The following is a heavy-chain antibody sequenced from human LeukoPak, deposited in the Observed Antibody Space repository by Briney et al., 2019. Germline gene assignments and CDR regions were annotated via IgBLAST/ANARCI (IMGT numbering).Heavy chain of an antibody. CDR3: AKDRGSSWYFDY. CDR1: GFTFSSYG. CDR2: ISYDGSNK. J-gene: IGHJ4*02. Sequence: PGGSLRLSCAASGFTFSSYGMHWVRQAPGKGLEWVAVISYDGSNKYYAESVKGRFTISRDNSKNTPYLQMNSLGAEDTAVYYCAKDRGSSWYFDYWGQGTLVTVSS. V-gene: IGHV3-30*18. D-gene: IGHD6-13*01.